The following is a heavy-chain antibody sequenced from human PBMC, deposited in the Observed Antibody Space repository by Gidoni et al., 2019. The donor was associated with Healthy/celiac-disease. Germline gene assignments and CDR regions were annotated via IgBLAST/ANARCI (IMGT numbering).Heavy chain of an antibody. D-gene: IGHD3-22*01. CDR2: INPSGGST. Sequence: QVQLVPSGAEVKKPGASVKVSCKASGYTFTSYYMHWVRQAPGQGIEWMGIINPSGGSTSYAQKFQGRVTMSRDTSTSTVYMELSSLRSEDTAVYYCARSYYYDSSGYLYYYYGMDVWGQGTTVTVSS. CDR1: GYTFTSYY. V-gene: IGHV1-46*01. CDR3: ARSYYYDSSGYLYYYYGMDV. J-gene: IGHJ6*02.